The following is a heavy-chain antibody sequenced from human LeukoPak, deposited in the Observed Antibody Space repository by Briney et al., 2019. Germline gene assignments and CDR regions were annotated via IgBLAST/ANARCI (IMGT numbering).Heavy chain of an antibody. V-gene: IGHV3-30-3*01. CDR1: GFTFSSYA. CDR2: ISYDGSNK. Sequence: GGSLRLSCAASGFTFSSYAMHWVRQAPGRGLEWVAVISYDGSNKYYADSVKGRFTISRDNSKNTLYLQVNSLRAEDTAVYYCARSSSSYYYDSSGPEGGYFDYWGQGTLVTVSS. D-gene: IGHD3-22*01. CDR3: ARSSSSYYYDSSGPEGGYFDY. J-gene: IGHJ4*02.